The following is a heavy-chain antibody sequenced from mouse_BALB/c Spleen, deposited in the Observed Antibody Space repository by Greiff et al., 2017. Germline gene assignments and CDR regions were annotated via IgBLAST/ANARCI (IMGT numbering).Heavy chain of an antibody. CDR3: ARAFNFITTVGGYWYFDV. CDR2: ISSGGST. CDR1: GFTFSSYA. V-gene: IGHV5-6-5*01. J-gene: IGHJ1*01. D-gene: IGHD1-1*01. Sequence: EVMLVESGGGLVKPGGSLKLSCAASGFTFSSYAMSWVRQTPEKRLEWVASISSGGSTYYPDSVKGRFTISRDNARNILYLQMSSLRSEDTAMYYCARAFNFITTVGGYWYFDVWGAGTTVTVSS.